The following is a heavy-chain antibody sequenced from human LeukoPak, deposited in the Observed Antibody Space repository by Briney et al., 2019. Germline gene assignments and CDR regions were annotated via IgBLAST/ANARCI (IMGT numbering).Heavy chain of an antibody. V-gene: IGHV1-8*01. D-gene: IGHD7-27*01. CDR3: ARGPPNWGMVGY. CDR2: MKSNNGHT. CDR1: GYTFTSFD. Sequence: ASVKVSCKASGYTFTSFDFNWVRQATGQGLEWMGWMKSNNGHTGYAQKFQGRVTMTRDTSISTAYLELSSLTFEDTAVYYCARGPPNWGMVGYWGQGTLVTVSS. J-gene: IGHJ4*02.